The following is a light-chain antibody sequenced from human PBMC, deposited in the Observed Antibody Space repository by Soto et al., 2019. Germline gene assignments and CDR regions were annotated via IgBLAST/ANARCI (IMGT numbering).Light chain of an antibody. CDR3: QQYNTYPLT. Sequence: DLQMTQSPSTLSASVGDRVTITCWASQSISSWLAWYQQKPGKVPKLLIYDASSLQSGVPSRFSGSGSGTEFTLTISSLQPDDIATYFCQQYNTYPLTFGGGTKVEI. J-gene: IGKJ4*01. CDR2: DAS. V-gene: IGKV1-5*01. CDR1: QSISSW.